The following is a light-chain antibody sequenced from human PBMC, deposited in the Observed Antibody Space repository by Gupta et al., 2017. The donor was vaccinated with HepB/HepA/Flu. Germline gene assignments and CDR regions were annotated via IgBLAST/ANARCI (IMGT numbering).Light chain of an antibody. J-gene: IGKJ4*01. CDR3: QQYNIFPRT. Sequence: IEVTRSPSSLSAAVGDRVTLTCRASQDIRTWLAWYQQKPEQAPKSLIYDTSNLPSGVPARFSGGGSGTDFTLTISSLEPEDFATYYCQQYNIFPRTFGEGTKVEIK. V-gene: IGKV1D-16*01. CDR2: DTS. CDR1: QDIRTW.